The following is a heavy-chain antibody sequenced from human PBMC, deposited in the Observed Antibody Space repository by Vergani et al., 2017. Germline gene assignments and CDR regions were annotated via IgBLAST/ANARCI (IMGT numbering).Heavy chain of an antibody. D-gene: IGHD4-11*01. V-gene: IGHV3-23*01. J-gene: IGHJ4*02. CDR1: GFTFSSYA. Sequence: EVQLLESGGGLVQPGGSLRLSCAASGFTFSSYAMSWVRQAPGKGLEWVSAISGSGGSTYYADSVKGRFTISRDNSKNTLYLQMNSLRAEDTAVYNCARDSQGYYSNYYFDYWGQGTLVTVSS. CDR3: ARDSQGYYSNYYFDY. CDR2: ISGSGGST.